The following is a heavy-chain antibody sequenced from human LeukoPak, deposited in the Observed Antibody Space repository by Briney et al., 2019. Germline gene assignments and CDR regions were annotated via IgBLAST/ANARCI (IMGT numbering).Heavy chain of an antibody. CDR3: ARGGFDP. CDR1: GGSISSHY. CDR2: IYYIVST. V-gene: IGHV4-59*11. Sequence: SETLSLTCTVSGGSISSHYWSWIRQPPGKGLEWIGYIYYIVSTNYNPSLTSRVTISVDTSKNQFSLKLSSVTAADTAVYYCARGGFDPWGQGTLVTVSS. J-gene: IGHJ5*02.